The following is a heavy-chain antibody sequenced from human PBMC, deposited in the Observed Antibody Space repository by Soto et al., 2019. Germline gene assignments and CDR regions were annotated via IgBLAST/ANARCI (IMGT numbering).Heavy chain of an antibody. CDR1: GGSFSGYY. CDR3: ARGPKLRGNGSA. J-gene: IGHJ5*02. D-gene: IGHD1-26*01. CDR2: INHSGST. Sequence: QVQLQQWGAGLLKPSETLSLTCAVYGGSFSGYYWSWIRQPPGKGLEWIGEINHSGSTNYNPSLNSRFRISVDTSKNHCGLKRSSVTTEDTAVYYCARGPKLRGNGSAWGQGNLVTVSS. V-gene: IGHV4-34*01.